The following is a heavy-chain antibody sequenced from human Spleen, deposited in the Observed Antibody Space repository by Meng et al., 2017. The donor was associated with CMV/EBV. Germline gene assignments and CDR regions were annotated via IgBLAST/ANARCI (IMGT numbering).Heavy chain of an antibody. D-gene: IGHD7-27*01. J-gene: IGHJ4*02. CDR1: GGSVSSGNSY. V-gene: IGHV4-61*01. CDR3: ARDNNWGPDY. CDR2: IHYSGST. Sequence: SETLSLTCTVFGGSVSSGNSYWSWIRQSPGKGLEWIGYIHYSGSTNYNSSLKSRITVSVDTSKNQFSLRLRSVAAADTAVYYCARDNNWGPDYWGQGTLVTVSS.